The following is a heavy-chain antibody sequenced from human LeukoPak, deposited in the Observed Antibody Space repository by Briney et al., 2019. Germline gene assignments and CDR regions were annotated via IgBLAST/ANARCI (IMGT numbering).Heavy chain of an antibody. CDR2: IYYSGST. V-gene: IGHV4-59*01. Sequence: KPSETLSLTCTVSGGSISSYYWSWIRQPPGKGLEWIGYIYYSGSTNYNPSLKSRVTISVDTSKNQFSLKLSSVTAADTAVYYCATNHCSGGSCHLEDYCMDVWGKGTTVTVSS. D-gene: IGHD2-15*01. J-gene: IGHJ6*03. CDR3: ATNHCSGGSCHLEDYCMDV. CDR1: GGSISSYY.